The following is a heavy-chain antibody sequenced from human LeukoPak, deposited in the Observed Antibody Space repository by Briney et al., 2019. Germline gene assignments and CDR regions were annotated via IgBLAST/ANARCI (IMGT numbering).Heavy chain of an antibody. CDR3: TRDDVNMLRGGFDP. V-gene: IGHV3-66*01. Sequence: GGSLRLSCAAFRFTVSTNYMSWVRQAPGKGLEWVAVIYSGGSTFYADSVKGRLTISRGNSKNTVYLQMNRLRAEDTAVYYCTRDDVNMLRGGFDPWGQGTLVTVSS. D-gene: IGHD3-10*01. CDR1: RFTVSTNY. J-gene: IGHJ5*02. CDR2: IYSGGST.